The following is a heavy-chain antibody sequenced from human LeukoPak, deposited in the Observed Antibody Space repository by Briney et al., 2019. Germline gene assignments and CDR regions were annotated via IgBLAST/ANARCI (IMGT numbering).Heavy chain of an antibody. J-gene: IGHJ4*02. CDR1: GYTFTSYY. Sequence: ASVKVSCKASGYTFTSYYMHWVRQAPGQGLEWMGIINPSGGSTSYAQKFQGRVTMTRDTSTSTVYMELSSLRSEDTAVYYCARGITMITSLEDYFDYWGQGTLVTVSS. D-gene: IGHD3-22*01. CDR3: ARGITMITSLEDYFDY. CDR2: INPSGGST. V-gene: IGHV1-46*01.